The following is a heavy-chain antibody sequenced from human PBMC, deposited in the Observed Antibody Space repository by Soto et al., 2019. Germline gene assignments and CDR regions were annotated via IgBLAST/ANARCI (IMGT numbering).Heavy chain of an antibody. CDR3: GREPGDGYNDGFDI. CDR2: IKQEGREK. D-gene: IGHD5-12*01. V-gene: IGHV3-7*01. CDR1: GFTLRSSW. Sequence: GGSLRLSSAAHGFTLRSSWMSWVPQAPGKGLEGAAYIKQEGREKYYVDSVKARFTISRDNTKHSLYLQMNSLRAEDTAVNYFGREPGDGYNDGFDIWGQGTMVTVSS. J-gene: IGHJ3*02.